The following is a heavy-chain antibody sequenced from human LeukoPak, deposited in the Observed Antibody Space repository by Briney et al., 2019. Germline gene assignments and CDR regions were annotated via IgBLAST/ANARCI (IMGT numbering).Heavy chain of an antibody. Sequence: ASVKVSCKASGYTFTSYGISWVRQAPGQGLEWMGWISAYNGNTSYAQKFQDRVTMTRDTSISTAYMDLSRLRSDDTAVYYCAIGAAVANFDYWGQGTLVTVSS. V-gene: IGHV1-18*01. J-gene: IGHJ4*02. CDR3: AIGAAVANFDY. D-gene: IGHD6-19*01. CDR2: ISAYNGNT. CDR1: GYTFTSYG.